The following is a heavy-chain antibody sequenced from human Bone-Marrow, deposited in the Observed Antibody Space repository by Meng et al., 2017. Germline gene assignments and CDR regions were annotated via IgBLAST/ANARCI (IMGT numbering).Heavy chain of an antibody. CDR1: GGSVSSGSYY. V-gene: IGHV4-61*01. Sequence: VQMPESGQRLVRASENLSLTCTVAGGSVSSGSYYWSWIRQPPGKGLEWIGHIYYSGSTNYNPSLKSRVNISVDTSKNQFSLKLSSVTAADTAVYFCARSSTSPASYFFDSWGQGTLVTVSS. J-gene: IGHJ4*02. CDR3: ARSSTSPASYFFDS. D-gene: IGHD6-6*01. CDR2: IYYSGST.